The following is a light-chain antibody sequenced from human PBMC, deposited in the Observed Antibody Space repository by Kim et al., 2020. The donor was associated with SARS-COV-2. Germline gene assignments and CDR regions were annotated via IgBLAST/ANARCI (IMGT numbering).Light chain of an antibody. CDR3: SSYTSSSTRV. CDR1: SSDVGGYNF. CDR2: DVS. V-gene: IGLV2-14*03. J-gene: IGLJ3*02. Sequence: GQSITISCPGTSSDVGGYNFVSWYQQHPGKAPKLMIYDVSNRPSGVSNRFSGSKSGNTASLTISGLQAEDEADYYCSSYTSSSTRVFGGGTKLTVL.